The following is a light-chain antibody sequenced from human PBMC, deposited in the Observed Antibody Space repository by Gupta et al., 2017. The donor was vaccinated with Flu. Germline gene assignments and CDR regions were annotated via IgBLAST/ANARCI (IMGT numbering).Light chain of an antibody. CDR3: QTWGTGILV. V-gene: IGLV4-69*01. CDR1: SGHSSYA. J-gene: IGLJ3*02. Sequence: QLVLTQSPSASASLGASVTLTSTLSSGHSSYAIAWHQQQPEKGPRYLMKLNSDGSHSKGDGIPDRFSGSSSGAERSLTISSLQSEDEADYYCQTWGTGILVFGGGTKLTVL. CDR2: LNSDGSH.